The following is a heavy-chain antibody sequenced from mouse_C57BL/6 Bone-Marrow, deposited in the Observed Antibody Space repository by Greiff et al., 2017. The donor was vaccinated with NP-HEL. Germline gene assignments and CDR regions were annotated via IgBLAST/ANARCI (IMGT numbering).Heavy chain of an antibody. D-gene: IGHD2-3*01. V-gene: IGHV14-4*01. J-gene: IGHJ3*01. Sequence: VQLQQSGAELVRPGASVKLSCTASGFNIKDDYMHWVKQRPEQGLEWIGWIDPENGDTEYASKFQGKATITADTSSNTAYLQLSSLTSEDTAVYYCDGYYEFAYWGQGTLVTVSA. CDR3: DGYYEFAY. CDR1: GFNIKDDY. CDR2: IDPENGDT.